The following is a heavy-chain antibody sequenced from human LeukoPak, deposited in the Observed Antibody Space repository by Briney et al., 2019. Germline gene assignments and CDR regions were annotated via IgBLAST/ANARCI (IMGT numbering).Heavy chain of an antibody. V-gene: IGHV1-69*02. CDR2: IIPILGIA. Sequence: SVKVSCKASGGTFSSYTISWVRQAPGQGLEWMGRIIPILGIANYAQKFQGRVTITADKATSTDDMELSSLRSEDTAVYYCASPRRITMIVVVNDAFDIWGQGTMVTVSS. CDR3: ASPRRITMIVVVNDAFDI. D-gene: IGHD3-22*01. J-gene: IGHJ3*02. CDR1: GGTFSSYT.